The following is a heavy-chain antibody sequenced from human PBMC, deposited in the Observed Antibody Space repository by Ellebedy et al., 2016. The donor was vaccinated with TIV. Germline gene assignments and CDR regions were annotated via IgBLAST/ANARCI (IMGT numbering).Heavy chain of an antibody. CDR3: AKKLPGYYGMDV. J-gene: IGHJ6*01. D-gene: IGHD5-24*01. CDR2: IRYDGSNK. V-gene: IGHV3-30*02. Sequence: PGGSLRLSCAASGFTFSSHGMHWVRQAPGKGLDWVAFIRYDGSNKYYADSVKGRFTISRDISKNTLYLQMNSLRAEDTAVYYCAKKLPGYYGMDVWGQGTTVTVSS. CDR1: GFTFSSHG.